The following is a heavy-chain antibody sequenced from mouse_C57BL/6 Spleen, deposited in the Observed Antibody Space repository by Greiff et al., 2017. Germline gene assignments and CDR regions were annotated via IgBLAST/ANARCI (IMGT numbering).Heavy chain of an antibody. D-gene: IGHD3-2*02. J-gene: IGHJ2*01. Sequence: QVQLQQPGAELVMPGASVKLSCKASGYTFTSYWMHWVKQRPGKGLEWIGEIDSSASYTNYNQKFKVKSTLTVDKSSSTAYMQLSSLTSVDSAVYYCARDSSGSFDYWGQRTTLTVSS. CDR3: ARDSSGSFDY. CDR2: IDSSASYT. V-gene: IGHV1-69*01. CDR1: GYTFTSYW.